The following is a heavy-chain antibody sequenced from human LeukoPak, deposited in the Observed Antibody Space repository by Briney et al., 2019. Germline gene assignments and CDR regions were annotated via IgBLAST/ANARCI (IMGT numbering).Heavy chain of an antibody. J-gene: IGHJ4*02. CDR2: INHSGST. D-gene: IGHD3-22*01. CDR1: GGSFSGYY. V-gene: IGHV4-34*01. Sequence: SETLSLTCAVYGGSFSGYYWSWIRQPPGKGLEWIGEINHSGSTNYNPSLKSRVTISVDTSKNQFSLKLTSVTAADTAVYYCARRSSGYPRSFDYSGQGTLVTVSS. CDR3: ARRSSGYPRSFDY.